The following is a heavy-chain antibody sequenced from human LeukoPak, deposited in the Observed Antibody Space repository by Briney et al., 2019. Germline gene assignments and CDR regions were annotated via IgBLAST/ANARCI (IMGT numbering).Heavy chain of an antibody. D-gene: IGHD3-10*01. J-gene: IGHJ4*02. CDR1: GFTVSSNY. V-gene: IGHV3-53*01. CDR3: AGGYYGSGSYYSITDY. Sequence: GGSLRLSCAASGFTVSSNYMSWVRQAPGKGLEWVSVIYSGGSTYYADSVKGRFTISRDNSKNTLYLQMNSPRAEDTAVYYCAGGYYGSGSYYSITDYWGQGTLVTVSS. CDR2: IYSGGST.